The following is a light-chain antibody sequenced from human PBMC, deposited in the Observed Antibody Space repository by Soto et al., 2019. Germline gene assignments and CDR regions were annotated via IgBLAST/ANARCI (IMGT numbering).Light chain of an antibody. CDR1: SSNIGAGYD. CDR3: QSYDSSLSGREV. Sequence: QSVLKQPPSVSGAPGQRVTISCTGSSSNIGAGYDVHWYQQLPGTAPKLLIYGNSNRPSGVPDRFSGSKSGTSASLAITGLQAEDEADYYCQSYDSSLSGREVFGTGTKLTVL. V-gene: IGLV1-40*01. J-gene: IGLJ1*01. CDR2: GNS.